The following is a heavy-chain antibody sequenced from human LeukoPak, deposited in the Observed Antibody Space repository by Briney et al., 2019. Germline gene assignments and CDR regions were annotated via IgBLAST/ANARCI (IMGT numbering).Heavy chain of an antibody. CDR3: ARGVFYYGSGSYEDY. J-gene: IGHJ4*02. Sequence: PSETLSLTCAVYGGSFSGYYWSWIRQPPGKGLEWIGEINHSGSTNYNPSLKSRVTISVDTSKNQFSLELSSVTAADTAVYYCARGVFYYGSGSYEDYWGQGTLVTVSS. CDR1: GGSFSGYY. D-gene: IGHD3-10*01. V-gene: IGHV4-34*01. CDR2: INHSGST.